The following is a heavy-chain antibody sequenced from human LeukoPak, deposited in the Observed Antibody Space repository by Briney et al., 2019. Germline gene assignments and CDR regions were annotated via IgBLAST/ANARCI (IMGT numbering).Heavy chain of an antibody. Sequence: PGGSLRLSCAASGFTFSSYEMNWVRQAPGKGLEWVSYISISGSTIYYADSVKGRFTISRDNAKNSLYLQMNSLRAEDTVVYYCARDGSGPYYYYYMDVWGKGTTVTVSS. CDR3: ARDGSGPYYYYYMDV. CDR2: ISISGSTI. D-gene: IGHD3-10*01. V-gene: IGHV3-48*03. J-gene: IGHJ6*03. CDR1: GFTFSSYE.